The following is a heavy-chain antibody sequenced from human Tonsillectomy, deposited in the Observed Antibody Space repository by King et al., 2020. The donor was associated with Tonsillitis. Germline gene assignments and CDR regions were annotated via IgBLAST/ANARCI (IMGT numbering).Heavy chain of an antibody. J-gene: IGHJ4*02. CDR2: IYYSGST. V-gene: IGHV4-61*01. CDR1: GGSVSSGSYY. Sequence: QLQESGPGLVKPSETLSLTCTVSGGSVSSGSYYWSWIRQPPGKGLEWIGYIYYSGSTIYNPSLKSRVTISVDTSKNQFSLKLSSVTAADTAVYYCARTPRAVAVAGIDYWGQGTLVTVSS. CDR3: ARTPRAVAVAGIDY. D-gene: IGHD6-19*01.